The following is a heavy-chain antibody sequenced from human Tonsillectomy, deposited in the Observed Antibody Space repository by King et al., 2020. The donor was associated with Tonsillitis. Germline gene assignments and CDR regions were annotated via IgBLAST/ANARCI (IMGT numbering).Heavy chain of an antibody. CDR3: ARYYDGSGSEDTFDI. Sequence: VQLVESGGGLVLPGGSLRLSCVASGFSFRTYWMSWVRQAPGQGLEWVANIKQYGSEKYYVDSVKGRFTISRDNAKNSLYLEMNNLRAEDTAVYFCARYYDGSGSEDTFDIWGEGTMVTVSS. D-gene: IGHD3-22*01. CDR2: IKQYGSEK. V-gene: IGHV3-7*03. CDR1: GFSFRTYW. J-gene: IGHJ3*02.